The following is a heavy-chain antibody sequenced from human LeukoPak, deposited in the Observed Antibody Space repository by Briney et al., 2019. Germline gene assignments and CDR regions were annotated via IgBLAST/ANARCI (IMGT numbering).Heavy chain of an antibody. Sequence: ASVKVSCKASGYTFTTSGISWVRQAPGQGLEWMGWISGYNGNTKYAQRFQGRVTMTTDTSTSTAYMELRSLRSDDTAVYYCAREALRWLQFDPWGQGTLVTVSS. J-gene: IGHJ5*02. D-gene: IGHD4-23*01. CDR1: GYTFTTSG. CDR2: ISGYNGNT. V-gene: IGHV1-18*01. CDR3: AREALRWLQFDP.